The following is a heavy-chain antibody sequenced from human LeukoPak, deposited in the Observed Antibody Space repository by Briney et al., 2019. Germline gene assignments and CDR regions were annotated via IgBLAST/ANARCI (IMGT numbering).Heavy chain of an antibody. CDR2: ISGSGGST. CDR3: AKASYYDFWSGSYYFDY. J-gene: IGHJ4*02. CDR1: GFTFSSYA. Sequence: PGGSLRLSCAASGFTFSSYAMSWVRQAPGKGLEWVSAISGSGGSTYYADSVKGRFTISRDNSKNTLYLQMNSLRAEDTAVYYCAKASYYDFWSGSYYFDYWGQGTLVTVSS. V-gene: IGHV3-23*01. D-gene: IGHD3-3*01.